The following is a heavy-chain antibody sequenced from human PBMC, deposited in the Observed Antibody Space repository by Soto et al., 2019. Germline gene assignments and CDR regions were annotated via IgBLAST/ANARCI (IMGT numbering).Heavy chain of an antibody. D-gene: IGHD2-21*01. CDR2: VYSSGST. V-gene: IGHV4-59*01. J-gene: IGHJ5*02. CDR1: GDSITSYN. Sequence: TLSLTCTVSGDSITSYNWNWLRQPPGKALEWIGYVYSSGSTNYNPSLKSRVTISVDTSRNQFSLKVNSVTAADTAMYYCARRAVVAVTGSLDNWLDPWGQGILVTVSS. CDR3: ARRAVVAVTGSLDNWLDP.